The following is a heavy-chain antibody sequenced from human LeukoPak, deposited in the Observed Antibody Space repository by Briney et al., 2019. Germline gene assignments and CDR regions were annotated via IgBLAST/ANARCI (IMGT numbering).Heavy chain of an antibody. CDR2: ISSSSSYI. J-gene: IGHJ4*02. CDR3: ARAVPYSGSYYGRFDY. D-gene: IGHD1-26*01. V-gene: IGHV3-21*01. CDR1: GFTFSSYS. Sequence: GGSLRLSCAASGFTFSSYSMNWVRQAPGKGLEWVSSISSSSSYIYYADSVKGRFTISRDNAKNSLYLQMNSLRAGDTAVYYCARAVPYSGSYYGRFDYWGQGTLVTVSS.